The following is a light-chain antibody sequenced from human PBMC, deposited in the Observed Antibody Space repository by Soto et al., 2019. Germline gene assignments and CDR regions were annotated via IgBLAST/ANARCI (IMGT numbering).Light chain of an antibody. V-gene: IGKV1-39*01. Sequence: IQMTKSPSSLSESVGDRVTITCRASQSISSYLNWYQQKPGKAPKLLIYAASSLQSGVPSRFSGSGSGTDFTLTISSLQHEDFATYYCQQSYSTPRTFGQGTKVDIK. CDR2: AAS. J-gene: IGKJ1*01. CDR1: QSISSY. CDR3: QQSYSTPRT.